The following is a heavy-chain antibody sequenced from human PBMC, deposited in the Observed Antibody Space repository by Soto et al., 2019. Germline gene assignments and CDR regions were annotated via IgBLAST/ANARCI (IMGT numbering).Heavy chain of an antibody. CDR2: ISSSSSYI. V-gene: IGHV3-21*01. Sequence: GGSLRLSCAASGFTFSSYSMNWVRQAPGKGLEWVSSISSSSSYIYYADSVKGRFTISRDNAKNSLYLQMNSLRAEDTAVYYCARDLQYQLLFGIYYYYGMDVWAKGPRSPSP. D-gene: IGHD2-2*01. J-gene: IGHJ6*02. CDR3: ARDLQYQLLFGIYYYYGMDV. CDR1: GFTFSSYS.